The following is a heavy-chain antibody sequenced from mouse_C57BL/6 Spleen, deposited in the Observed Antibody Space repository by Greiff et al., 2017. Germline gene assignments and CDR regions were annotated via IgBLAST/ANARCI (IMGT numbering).Heavy chain of an antibody. V-gene: IGHV5-17*01. CDR1: GFTFSDYG. CDR3: ARTYYYGTRDWYFDV. J-gene: IGHJ1*03. Sequence: EVQLVASGGGLVKPGGSLKLSCAASGFTFSDYGMHWVRQAPEKGLEWVAYISSGSSTIYYADTVKGRFTISRDNAKNTLFLQMTSLRSEDTAMYYCARTYYYGTRDWYFDVWGTGTTVTVSS. D-gene: IGHD1-1*01. CDR2: ISSGSSTI.